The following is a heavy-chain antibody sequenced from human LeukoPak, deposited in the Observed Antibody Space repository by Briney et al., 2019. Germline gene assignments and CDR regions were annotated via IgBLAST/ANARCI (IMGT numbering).Heavy chain of an antibody. V-gene: IGHV3-23*01. D-gene: IGHD5-18*01. Sequence: PGGSLRLSCAASGFTFSSYAMSWVRHAPGKGLEWVSAISGSGGSTYYADSVKGRFTISRDNSKNTLYLQMNSLRAEDTAVYYCAKRVIKTAMAPSWFDPWGQGTLVTVSS. J-gene: IGHJ5*02. CDR2: ISGSGGST. CDR3: AKRVIKTAMAPSWFDP. CDR1: GFTFSSYA.